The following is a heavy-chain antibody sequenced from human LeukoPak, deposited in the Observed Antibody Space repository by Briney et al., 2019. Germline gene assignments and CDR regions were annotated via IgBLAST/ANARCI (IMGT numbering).Heavy chain of an antibody. CDR2: ISYDGSNK. Sequence: GGSLRLSCAASGFTFSSYGMHWVRQAPGKGLEWVAVISYDGSNKYYADSVKGRFTISRDNAKNSLHLQLNSLRAEDTAVYYCAREYVWGSSRYLDYWGQGTLVTVSS. CDR1: GFTFSSYG. J-gene: IGHJ4*02. V-gene: IGHV3-30*03. CDR3: AREYVWGSSRYLDY. D-gene: IGHD3-16*02.